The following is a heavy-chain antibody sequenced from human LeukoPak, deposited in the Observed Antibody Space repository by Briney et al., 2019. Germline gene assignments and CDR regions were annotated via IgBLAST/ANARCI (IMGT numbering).Heavy chain of an antibody. CDR1: GVSIGSYY. Sequence: SETLSLTHTVSGVSIGSYYWTCIRPPPGEGREWIGYLYHSGSTNYNPSLKTGLTISVDTSKNPFSLKLSAVTAADTAVYFCARNRYHYGSEHYGVPNWCDPWGEGTLVTVSS. CDR3: ARNRYHYGSEHYGVPNWCDP. J-gene: IGHJ5*02. CDR2: LYHSGST. D-gene: IGHD3-10*01. V-gene: IGHV4-4*08.